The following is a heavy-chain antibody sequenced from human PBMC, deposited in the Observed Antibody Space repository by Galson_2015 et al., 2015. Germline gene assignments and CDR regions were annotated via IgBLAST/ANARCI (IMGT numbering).Heavy chain of an antibody. J-gene: IGHJ4*02. V-gene: IGHV1-18*01. D-gene: IGHD6-13*01. CDR1: GYTFTSYG. CDR3: ARKGDSYSSRWYPCDY. CDR2: ISGYNGNT. Sequence: SVKVSCKASGYTFTSYGISWVRQAPGQGLEWMGWISGYNGNTNYAQKYQGRVTMTTDTSTSTVYMELRSLRSDDTAVYYCARKGDSYSSRWYPCDYWGQGTLVPVSS.